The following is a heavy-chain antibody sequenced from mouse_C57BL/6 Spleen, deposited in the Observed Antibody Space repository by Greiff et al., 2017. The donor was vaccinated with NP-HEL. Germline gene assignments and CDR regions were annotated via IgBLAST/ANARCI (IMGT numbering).Heavy chain of an antibody. CDR1: GFTFSSYA. V-gene: IGHV5-9-1*02. CDR2: ISSGGDYI. J-gene: IGHJ3*01. Sequence: EVQGVESGEGLVKPGGSLKLSCAASGFTFSSYAMSWVRQTPEKRLEWVAYISSGGDYIYYADTVKGRFTISRDNARNTLYLQMSSLKSEDTAMYYCTRDDYDWFAYWGQGTLVTVSA. D-gene: IGHD2-4*01. CDR3: TRDDYDWFAY.